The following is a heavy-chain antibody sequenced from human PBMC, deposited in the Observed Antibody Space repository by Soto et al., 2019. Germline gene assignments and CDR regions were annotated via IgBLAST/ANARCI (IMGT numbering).Heavy chain of an antibody. CDR1: GFTFSSYA. CDR2: ISYDGSNK. D-gene: IGHD2-21*01. J-gene: IGHJ4*02. CDR3: AREAGGDSDY. V-gene: IGHV3-30-3*01. Sequence: QVQLVESGGGVVQPGRSLRLSCAASGFTFSSYAMHWVRQAPGKGLEWVAVISYDGSNKYYADSVKGRFTISRDNSKNTRYRQMNGLRAEDTAVYYCAREAGGDSDYWGQGTLVTVSS.